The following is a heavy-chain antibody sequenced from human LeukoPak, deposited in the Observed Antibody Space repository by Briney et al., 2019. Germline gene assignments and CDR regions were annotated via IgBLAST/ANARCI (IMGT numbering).Heavy chain of an antibody. J-gene: IGHJ4*02. CDR2: IWYDGSNK. CDR1: GFTYSSYG. V-gene: IGHV3-33*01. Sequence: PGGSLRLSCAASGFTYSSYGMHWVRQAPGKGLEWVAVIWYDGSNKYYADSVKGRFTISRDNSKNTVYLQMNSLRAEDTAVYYCARGLLWFGEEGYFDYWGQGTLVTVSS. CDR3: ARGLLWFGEEGYFDY. D-gene: IGHD3-10*01.